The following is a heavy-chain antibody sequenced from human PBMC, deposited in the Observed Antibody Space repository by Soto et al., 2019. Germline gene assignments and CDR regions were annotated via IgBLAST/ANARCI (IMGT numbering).Heavy chain of an antibody. CDR1: GFTLSSCW. CDR2: IKQDGYEK. V-gene: IGHV3-7*01. Sequence: GGSLRLSCAASGFTLSSCWMNWVRQAPGKGLEWVANIKQDGYEKYYVDSVRGRFFISRDNAKNSLYLQLNSLRAEDTAVYYCARDADASGWYHYGMDVWGQGTLVTVSS. CDR3: ARDADASGWYHYGMDV. J-gene: IGHJ6*02. D-gene: IGHD6-19*01.